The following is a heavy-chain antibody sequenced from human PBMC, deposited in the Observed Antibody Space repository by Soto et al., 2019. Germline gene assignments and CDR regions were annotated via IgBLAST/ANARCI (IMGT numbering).Heavy chain of an antibody. CDR1: GFTFSSYA. Sequence: QVQLVESGGGVVQPGRSLRLSCAASGFTFSSYAMHWVRQAPGKGLEWVAVISYDGSNKYYADSVKGRFTISRDNSKNTPYLQMNSLRAEDTAVYYCARWSPNSDLYYYGMDVWGQGTTVTVSS. J-gene: IGHJ6*02. V-gene: IGHV3-30-3*01. CDR3: ARWSPNSDLYYYGMDV. D-gene: IGHD3-3*01. CDR2: ISYDGSNK.